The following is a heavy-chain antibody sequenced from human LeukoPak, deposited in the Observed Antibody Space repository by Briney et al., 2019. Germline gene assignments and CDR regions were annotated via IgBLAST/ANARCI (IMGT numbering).Heavy chain of an antibody. Sequence: SETLSLTCTVSGGSISSSSYYWGWIRQPPGKGLEWIGSIYHSGSTYYNPSLKSRVTISVDTSKNQFSLKLSSVTAADTAVYYCARGGGIAARRYFDYWGQGTLVTVSS. CDR1: GGSISSSSYY. CDR2: IYHSGST. J-gene: IGHJ4*02. D-gene: IGHD6-6*01. CDR3: ARGGGIAARRYFDY. V-gene: IGHV4-39*07.